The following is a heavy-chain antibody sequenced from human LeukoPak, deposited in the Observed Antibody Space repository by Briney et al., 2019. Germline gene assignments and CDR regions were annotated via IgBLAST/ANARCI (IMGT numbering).Heavy chain of an antibody. V-gene: IGHV4-34*01. Sequence: SQSLSPTCAVYAAFFSGYYWSSVSHPPGKGLEWLGEMKNSGSTNYNPSLKSRLTISVDTCKSQFSPKLSSVTAAETAVYYCARRGYGPGSLTIDYWGQGALVTVSS. J-gene: IGHJ4*02. CDR1: AAFFSGYY. D-gene: IGHD3-10*01. CDR3: ARRGYGPGSLTIDY. CDR2: MKNSGST.